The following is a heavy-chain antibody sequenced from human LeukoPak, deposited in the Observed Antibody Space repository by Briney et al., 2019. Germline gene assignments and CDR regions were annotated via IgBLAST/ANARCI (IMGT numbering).Heavy chain of an antibody. V-gene: IGHV3-21*01. Sequence: GGSLRLSCAASGFTFSRYSMNWVRQAPGKGLEWVSSISSSSSHIYYADSVKGRFTISRDNAKNSLYLQMNSLRAEDTAVYYCARDHESLFVTRGSFDYWGQGTLVTVSS. CDR3: ARDHESLFVTRGSFDY. J-gene: IGHJ4*02. CDR1: GFTFSRYS. D-gene: IGHD3-16*01. CDR2: ISSSSSHI.